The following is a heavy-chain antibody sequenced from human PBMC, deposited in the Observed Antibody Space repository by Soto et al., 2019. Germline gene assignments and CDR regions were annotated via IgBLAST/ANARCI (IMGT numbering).Heavy chain of an antibody. CDR1: GGSISSSNW. CDR3: ARASIVVVPAAAYYYYYGMDV. Sequence: QVQLQESGPGLVKPSGTLSLTCAVSGGSISSSNWWSWVRQPPGKGLEWIGEIYHSGSTNYNPSLEGRVTISVDKSKNHFSLKLSSVTAADTAVYYCARASIVVVPAAAYYYYYGMDVWGQGTTVTVSS. CDR2: IYHSGST. J-gene: IGHJ6*02. V-gene: IGHV4-4*02. D-gene: IGHD2-2*01.